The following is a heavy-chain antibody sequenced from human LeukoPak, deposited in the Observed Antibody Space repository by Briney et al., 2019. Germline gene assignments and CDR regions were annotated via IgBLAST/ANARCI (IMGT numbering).Heavy chain of an antibody. Sequence: GGSLRLSCAASGFTFSSYAMSWVRQAPGKGLEWVSAISGSGGSTYYADSVKGRFTISRDNSKNTLYLQMNSLRAEDTAVYYCARLVAQKFREEFRSYYWFFDLWGRGTLVTVSS. CDR3: ARLVAQKFREEFRSYYWFFDL. J-gene: IGHJ2*01. CDR2: ISGSGGST. V-gene: IGHV3-23*01. CDR1: GFTFSSYA. D-gene: IGHD3-10*01.